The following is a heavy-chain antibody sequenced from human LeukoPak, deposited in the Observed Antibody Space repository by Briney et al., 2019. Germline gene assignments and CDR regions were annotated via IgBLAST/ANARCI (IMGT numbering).Heavy chain of an antibody. CDR1: GGTFSIYA. Sequence: SVKVSCKPSGGTFSIYAISWVRQAPGQGLEWIGRIIPIFGTATYAQKFKGRVTSTTDESTSTAYMELSSLRSEDTAVYYCARDPIPPYCSGGSCYSMNYFDYCGPGTLGTASS. CDR2: IIPIFGTA. J-gene: IGHJ4*02. V-gene: IGHV1-69*05. CDR3: ARDPIPPYCSGGSCYSMNYFDY. D-gene: IGHD2-15*01.